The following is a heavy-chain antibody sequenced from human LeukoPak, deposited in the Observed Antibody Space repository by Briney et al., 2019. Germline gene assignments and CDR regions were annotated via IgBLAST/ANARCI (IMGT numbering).Heavy chain of an antibody. D-gene: IGHD2-2*01. Sequence: SETLSLTCTVSGGSISSYYRSWIRQPPGKGLEWIGYIYYSGSTNYNPSLKSRVTISVDTSKNQFSLKLSSVTAADTAVYYCARRLSTSTYYYYYYGMDVWGQGTTVTVS. V-gene: IGHV4-59*08. J-gene: IGHJ6*02. CDR1: GGSISSYY. CDR3: ARRLSTSTYYYYYYGMDV. CDR2: IYYSGST.